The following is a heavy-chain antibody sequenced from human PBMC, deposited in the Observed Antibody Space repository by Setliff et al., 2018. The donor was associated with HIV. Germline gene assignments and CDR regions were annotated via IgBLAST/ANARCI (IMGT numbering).Heavy chain of an antibody. V-gene: IGHV4-59*08. Sequence: SETLSLTCTVSGGSISSYYWSWIRQPPGKGLEWLGYIYYSGSTNYNPSLKCRVTISVDTSKNQFSLKLSSVTAAYTAVYYCAIQITMVRGVYQPYYYYYMDVWGKGTTVTVSS. D-gene: IGHD3-10*01. CDR2: IYYSGST. CDR3: AIQITMVRGVYQPYYYYYMDV. CDR1: GGSISSYY. J-gene: IGHJ6*03.